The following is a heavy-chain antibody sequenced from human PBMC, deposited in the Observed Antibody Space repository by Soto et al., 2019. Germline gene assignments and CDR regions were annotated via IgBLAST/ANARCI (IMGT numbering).Heavy chain of an antibody. V-gene: IGHV3-23*01. D-gene: IGHD3-3*02. CDR2: IAFTGSAT. CDR1: GFTLHDYA. CDR3: VKEVEKVRLVAFAL. J-gene: IGHJ4*02. Sequence: GSLRLSCATSGFTLHDYAMSWVRQAPGKGLEWVSAIAFTGSATYYADSVKGRFTISRDNSKNIVYLQMNSLRVDDTALYYCVKEVEKVRLVAFALCGQRTQVTVSS.